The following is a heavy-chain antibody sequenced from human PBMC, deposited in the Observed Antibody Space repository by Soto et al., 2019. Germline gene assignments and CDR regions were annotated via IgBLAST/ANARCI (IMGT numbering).Heavy chain of an antibody. CDR2: IYYSGST. CDR3: AGGDYEEGGEYYYYGMDV. V-gene: IGHV4-30-4*01. D-gene: IGHD2-21*02. J-gene: IGHJ6*02. Sequence: QVQLQESGPGLVKPSQTLSLTCTVSGGSISSGDYYWSWIRQPPGKGLEWIGYIYYSGSTYYNPSLKSRVTISVDTSKNQCSLKLSSVTAADTAVYYCAGGDYEEGGEYYYYGMDVWGQGTTVTVSS. CDR1: GGSISSGDYY.